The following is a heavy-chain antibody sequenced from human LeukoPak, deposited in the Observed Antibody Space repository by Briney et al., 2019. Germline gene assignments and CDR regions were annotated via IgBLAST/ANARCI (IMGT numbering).Heavy chain of an antibody. CDR1: GGTFSSYA. CDR3: ARLYYYDSSGYKAPYYYYYGMDV. D-gene: IGHD3-22*01. J-gene: IGHJ6*02. Sequence: WASVKVSCKASGGTFSSYAISWVRPAPGQGLEWRGRIFPILGIANYAQKFQGRVTITADKSTSTAYMELSSLRSEDTAVYYCARLYYYDSSGYKAPYYYYYGMDVWGQGTTVTVSS. V-gene: IGHV1-69*04. CDR2: IFPILGIA.